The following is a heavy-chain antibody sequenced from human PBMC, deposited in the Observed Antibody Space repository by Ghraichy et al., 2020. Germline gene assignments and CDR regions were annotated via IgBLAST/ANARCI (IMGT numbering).Heavy chain of an antibody. J-gene: IGHJ4*02. CDR2: IWSDGSKK. CDR3: ARDDCNRPSCLAY. Sequence: ALRLSCAASGFTFSHYGLHWVRQAPGKGLESVANIWSDGSKKYHADSVRGRFTISRDNSKSKLYLEMNSLRVEDTAVYYCARDDCNRPSCLAYWGQGTLGSVSS. D-gene: IGHD2-2*01. CDR1: GFTFSHYG. V-gene: IGHV3-33*01.